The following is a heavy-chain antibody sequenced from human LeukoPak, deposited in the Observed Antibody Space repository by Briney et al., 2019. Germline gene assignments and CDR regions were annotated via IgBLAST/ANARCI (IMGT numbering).Heavy chain of an antibody. D-gene: IGHD3-10*01. CDR3: VRPDYYRGAESYGGDF. Sequence: GGSLRLSCVASGFAFSSYAMNCVRQAPGKGLEWVSYIGSNFETIYADSVKGRFTISRDNAKNSLSLQMNSLRADDTAVYYCVRPDYYRGAESYGGDFWGQGTLVTVSS. V-gene: IGHV3-48*01. CDR1: GFAFSSYA. J-gene: IGHJ4*02. CDR2: IGSNFETI.